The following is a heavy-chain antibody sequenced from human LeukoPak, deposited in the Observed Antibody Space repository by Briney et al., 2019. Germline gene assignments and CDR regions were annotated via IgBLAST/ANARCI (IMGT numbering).Heavy chain of an antibody. D-gene: IGHD6-19*01. CDR1: GGSISSGSYY. Sequence: SQTLSLTCTVSGGSISSGSYYWSWIRQPAGKGLEWIGRIYTSGSTNYNPSLKSRVTISVDTSKNQLSLKLSSVTAADTAVYYCARDRRGIGSGWSCDYWGQGTLVTVSS. V-gene: IGHV4-61*02. J-gene: IGHJ4*02. CDR2: IYTSGST. CDR3: ARDRRGIGSGWSCDY.